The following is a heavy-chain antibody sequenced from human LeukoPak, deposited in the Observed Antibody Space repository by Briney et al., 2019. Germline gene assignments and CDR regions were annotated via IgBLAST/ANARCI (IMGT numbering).Heavy chain of an antibody. CDR2: IYYSGST. D-gene: IGHD3-3*01. V-gene: IGHV4-59*01. Sequence: SETLSLTRTVSGGSISSYYWSWIRQPPGKGLEWIGYIYYSGSTNYNPSLKSRVTISVDTSKNQFSLKLSSVTAADTAVYYCARGPYYDFWSGYSQMGLDYWGQGTLVTVSS. CDR1: GGSISSYY. CDR3: ARGPYYDFWSGYSQMGLDY. J-gene: IGHJ4*02.